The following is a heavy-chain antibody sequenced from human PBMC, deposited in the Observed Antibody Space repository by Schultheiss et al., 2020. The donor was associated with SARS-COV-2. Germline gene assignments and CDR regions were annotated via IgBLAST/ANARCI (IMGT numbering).Heavy chain of an antibody. J-gene: IGHJ4*02. V-gene: IGHV4-4*07. Sequence: SQTLSLTCTVSGGSISSYYWSWIRQPAGKGLEWIGRIYTSGSTYYNPSLKSRVTISVDTSKNQFSLKLSSVTAADTAVYYCARGITMVRGVIITLFDYWGQGTLVTISS. CDR1: GGSISSYY. D-gene: IGHD3-10*01. CDR2: IYTSGST. CDR3: ARGITMVRGVIITLFDY.